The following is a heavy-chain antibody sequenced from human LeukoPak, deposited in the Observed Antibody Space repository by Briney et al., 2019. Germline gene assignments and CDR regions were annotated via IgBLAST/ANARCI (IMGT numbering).Heavy chain of an antibody. D-gene: IGHD1-14*01. Sequence: GGSLRLSCAASGFTFSSYSMNWVRQAPGKGLEWVSYISSSSSTIYYADSVKGRFTISRDNAKNSLYLQMNSLRAEDTAVYYCARRNRIGDFDYWGQGTLVTVSS. CDR1: GFTFSSYS. CDR3: ARRNRIGDFDY. V-gene: IGHV3-48*01. J-gene: IGHJ4*02. CDR2: ISSSSSTI.